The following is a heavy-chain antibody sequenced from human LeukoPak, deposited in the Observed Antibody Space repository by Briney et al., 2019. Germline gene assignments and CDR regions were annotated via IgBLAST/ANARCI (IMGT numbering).Heavy chain of an antibody. D-gene: IGHD2-2*01. CDR3: ATQDIVVVPAAENHDAFDI. CDR1: GGSISSSSYY. Sequence: SETLSLTCTVSGGSISSSSYYWGWIRQPPGKGLEWIGSIYYSGSTYYNPSLKSRVTISVDTSKNQFSLKLSSVTAADTAVYYCATQDIVVVPAAENHDAFDIWGQGTMVTVSS. CDR2: IYYSGST. V-gene: IGHV4-39*01. J-gene: IGHJ3*02.